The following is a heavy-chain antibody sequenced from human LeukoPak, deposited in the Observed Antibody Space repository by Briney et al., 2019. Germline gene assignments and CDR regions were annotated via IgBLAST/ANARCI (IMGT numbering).Heavy chain of an antibody. CDR3: ARGLATAAAY. D-gene: IGHD6-13*01. CDR2: IKPTGSAQ. Sequence: GGSLRLSCAASGFTFSSYWMTWVRQAPGKGLEWVANIKPTGSAQYYADSVRGRFTISRDSAKNSVFLQMNSLRAEDTAVYYCARGLATAAAYWGQGTLVTVSS. V-gene: IGHV3-7*01. CDR1: GFTFSSYW. J-gene: IGHJ4*02.